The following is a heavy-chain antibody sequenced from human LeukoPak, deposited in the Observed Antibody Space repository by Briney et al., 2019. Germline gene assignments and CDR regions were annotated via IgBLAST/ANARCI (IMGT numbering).Heavy chain of an antibody. CDR1: GFTFSSYW. V-gene: IGHV3-74*01. Sequence: GGSLRLSCAVSGFTFSSYWMHWVRQAPGKGLVWVSRINSEGSSASYADSVKGRFTISRDNAKNTLFLQMTSLRAEDTAVYYCANALMGSYFECWGQGTLVTVSS. J-gene: IGHJ4*03. CDR3: ANALMGSYFEC. CDR2: INSEGSSA. D-gene: IGHD7-27*01.